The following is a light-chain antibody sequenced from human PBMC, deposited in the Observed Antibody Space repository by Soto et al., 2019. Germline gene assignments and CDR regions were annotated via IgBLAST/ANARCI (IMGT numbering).Light chain of an antibody. CDR3: QHYNSYSEA. CDR2: KAS. Sequence: DIQMTQSPSTLSGSVGVRVTITCRASQTISSWLAWYQQKPGKAPKLLIYKASTLKSGVPSRFSGSGSGTEFTLTISSLQPDDFASYYCQHYNSYSEAVGQGTKVDSK. V-gene: IGKV1-5*03. CDR1: QTISSW. J-gene: IGKJ1*01.